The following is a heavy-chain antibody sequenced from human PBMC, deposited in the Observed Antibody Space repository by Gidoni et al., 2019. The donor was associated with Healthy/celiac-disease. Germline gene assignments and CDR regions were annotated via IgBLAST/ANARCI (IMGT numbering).Heavy chain of an antibody. CDR3: AKDWDSSGSLFDY. J-gene: IGHJ4*02. V-gene: IGHV3-9*01. CDR2: ISWNSGSI. D-gene: IGHD3-22*01. Sequence: EVQLVESGGGLVQPGRSLRLSCAASGFTFDDYAMHWVRQAPGKGLEWVSGISWNSGSIGYADSVKGRFTISRDNAKNSLYLQMNSLRAEDTALYYCAKDWDSSGSLFDYWGQGTLVTVSS. CDR1: GFTFDDYA.